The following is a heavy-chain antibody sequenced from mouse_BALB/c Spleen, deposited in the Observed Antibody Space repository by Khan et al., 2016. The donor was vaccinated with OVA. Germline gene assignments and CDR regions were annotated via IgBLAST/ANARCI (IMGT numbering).Heavy chain of an antibody. Sequence: EVELVESGGDLVKPGGSLKLSCAASGFTFSHYGMSWVRQTPDKRLEWVATISSDGTYTYYPDSVKGRFTISRNNAKNTLYLQMSSLKSEDTAMYYCTSHLTGSFAYWGQGTLVTVSA. CDR1: GFTFSHYG. D-gene: IGHD4-1*01. V-gene: IGHV5-6*01. CDR2: ISSDGTYT. J-gene: IGHJ3*01. CDR3: TSHLTGSFAY.